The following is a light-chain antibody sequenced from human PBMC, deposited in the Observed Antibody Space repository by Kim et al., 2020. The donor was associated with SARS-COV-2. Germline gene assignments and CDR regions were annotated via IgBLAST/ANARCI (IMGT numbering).Light chain of an antibody. CDR1: QSVSSY. J-gene: IGKJ2*01. CDR2: DAS. V-gene: IGKV3-11*01. CDR3: QQRSNWPYT. Sequence: EIVLTQSPATLSLSPGERATLSCRASQSVSSYLAWYQQKPGQAHRLLIYDASNRATGIPARFSGSGSGTDFTLTISSLEPEDFAVYYCQQRSNWPYTFGQGTKLEI.